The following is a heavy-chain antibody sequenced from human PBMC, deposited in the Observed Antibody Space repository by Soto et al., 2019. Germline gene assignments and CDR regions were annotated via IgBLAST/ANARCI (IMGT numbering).Heavy chain of an antibody. CDR1: GFIFSSYW. Sequence: EVQLVESGGGLVQPGGSVRVSCAASGFIFSSYWMNWVRQAPGKGPEWVARTISDGRNTKYADSVKGPFTISRDNAKNTLYSQINSERAEDTAVYHRARDFTARGRDSNLFHPRGQGTPVIVFS. CDR3: ARDFTARGRDSNLFHP. CDR2: TISDGRNT. J-gene: IGHJ5*02. V-gene: IGHV3-74*03. D-gene: IGHD3-10*01.